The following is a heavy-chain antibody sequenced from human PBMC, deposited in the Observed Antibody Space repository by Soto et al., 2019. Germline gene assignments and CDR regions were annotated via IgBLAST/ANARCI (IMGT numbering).Heavy chain of an antibody. V-gene: IGHV3-66*01. Sequence: PGGSLRLSCTASGFTFGDNAVSWFRQAPGKGLEWVAVLFSGGDTKYGDSMKGRVTLSRDNSKNTLYLQMNNLRAEDTAVYYCARAYGATWYFFGYWGQGSMVTVSS. J-gene: IGHJ4*02. CDR2: LFSGGDT. D-gene: IGHD6-13*01. CDR1: GFTFGDNA. CDR3: ARAYGATWYFFGY.